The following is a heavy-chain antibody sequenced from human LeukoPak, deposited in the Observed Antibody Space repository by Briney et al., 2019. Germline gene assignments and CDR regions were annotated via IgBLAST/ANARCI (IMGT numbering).Heavy chain of an antibody. CDR3: ARYEAEYNSSLGV. V-gene: IGHV3-30*12. D-gene: IGHD6-6*01. Sequence: GGSLRLSCAASGFTFSTHGMHWVRQAPGKGLEWVAYIQNDGSNKYYADSVKGRFTISRDNAKNSLYLQMNSLRAEDTAVYYCARYEAEYNSSLGVWGQGTLVTVSS. J-gene: IGHJ4*02. CDR2: IQNDGSNK. CDR1: GFTFSTHG.